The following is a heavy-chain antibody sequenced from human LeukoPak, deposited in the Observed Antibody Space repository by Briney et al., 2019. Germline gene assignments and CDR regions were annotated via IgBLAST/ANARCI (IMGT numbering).Heavy chain of an antibody. Sequence: SETLSLTCAVCGGSFSGYYGSWIRQPPGKGLEWIGEINHSGSTNYNPSLKSRVTTSLDTSKNQFSLQLSSVTAADTAVYYCARGRLLWSQTGYYYMDVWGKGTTVSVSS. CDR2: INHSGST. J-gene: IGHJ6*03. CDR3: ARGRLLWSQTGYYYMDV. CDR1: GGSFSGYY. V-gene: IGHV4-34*01. D-gene: IGHD3-10*01.